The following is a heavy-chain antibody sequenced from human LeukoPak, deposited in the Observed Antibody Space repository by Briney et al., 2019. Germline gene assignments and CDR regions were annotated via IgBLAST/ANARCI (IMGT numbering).Heavy chain of an antibody. J-gene: IGHJ1*01. CDR1: GFTFDDYA. V-gene: IGHV3-9*01. CDR2: ISWNSGSI. CDR3: AKDIGHQLLYSYFHH. D-gene: IGHD2-2*02. Sequence: GRSLRLSCAASGFTFDDYAMHWVRQAPAKGLEWVSGISWNSGSIGYADSVKGRFTISRDNAKNSLYLQMNSLRAEDTALYYCAKDIGHQLLYSYFHHWGQGTLVTVSS.